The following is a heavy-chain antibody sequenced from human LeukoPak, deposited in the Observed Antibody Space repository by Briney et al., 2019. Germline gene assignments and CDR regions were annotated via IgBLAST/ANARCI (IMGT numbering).Heavy chain of an antibody. Sequence: ASVKVSCKASGGTFSTYPIDWVRQAPGQGLEWVGGIIPIFGTANYAQKFQGRVTITADESTSTAYMELSSLRSEDTAVYYCARRGAGDSSGYYLDYWGQGTLVTVSS. V-gene: IGHV1-69*13. CDR3: ARRGAGDSSGYYLDY. CDR2: IIPIFGTA. CDR1: GGTFSTYP. D-gene: IGHD3-22*01. J-gene: IGHJ4*02.